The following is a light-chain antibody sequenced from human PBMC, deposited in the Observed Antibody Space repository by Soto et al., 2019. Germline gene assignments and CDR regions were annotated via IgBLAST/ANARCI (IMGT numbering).Light chain of an antibody. CDR2: AAS. V-gene: IGKV3-20*01. Sequence: EIKLTQSPATLSLSPGDSATLSCRASQRVSRNVAWYQQKPGQAPRLLIYAASSRATGIPDRFIGSGSGTDFTLTISRLEPDDSAVYYCHHYDSSPPYTVGQGTKVDIK. J-gene: IGKJ2*01. CDR3: HHYDSSPPYT. CDR1: QRVSRN.